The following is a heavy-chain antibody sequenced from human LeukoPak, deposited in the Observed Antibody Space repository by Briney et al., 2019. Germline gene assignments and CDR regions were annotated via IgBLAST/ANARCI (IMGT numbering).Heavy chain of an antibody. CDR3: ARDGAGEGVGGGSCYGLCVPFDI. J-gene: IGHJ3*02. Sequence: PSETLSLTCAVSGGSISSGGYSWSWIRQPPGKGLEWIGYIYYSGSTYYNPSLKSRVTISVDTSKNQFSLKLSSVTAADTAVYYCARDGAGEGVGGGSCYGLCVPFDIWGQGTMVTVSS. CDR2: IYYSGST. CDR1: GGSISSGGYS. D-gene: IGHD2-15*01. V-gene: IGHV4-30-4*07.